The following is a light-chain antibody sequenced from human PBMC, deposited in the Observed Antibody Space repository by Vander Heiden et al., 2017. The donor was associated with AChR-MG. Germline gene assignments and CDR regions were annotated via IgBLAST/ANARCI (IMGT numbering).Light chain of an antibody. CDR3: LSDTTSSTVV. CDR1: SSDVGDYDY. CDR2: EVR. Sequence: QSALTQPASVSGSPGPSITMSCTGSSSDVGDYDYVSWYQQHPGKAPKLVSYEVRNRPSGISSRFSGSKSGNTASLTISGLQAEDEDDYYCLSDTTSSTVVFGGGTKLTVL. V-gene: IGLV2-14*01. J-gene: IGLJ2*01.